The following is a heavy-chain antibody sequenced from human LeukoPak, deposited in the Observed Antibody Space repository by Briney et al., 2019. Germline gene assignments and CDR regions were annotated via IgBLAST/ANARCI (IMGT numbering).Heavy chain of an antibody. CDR2: IYTSGST. CDR3: ARDDFWSGYRAFDI. D-gene: IGHD3-3*01. CDR1: GGSISSYY. J-gene: IGHJ3*02. Sequence: SEILSLTCSVSGGSISSYYWSWIRQPAGKGLEWIGRIYTSGSTNYNPSLKSRATMSVDTSKNQFSLKLSSVTAADTAVYYCARDDFWSGYRAFDIWGQGTMVTVSS. V-gene: IGHV4-4*07.